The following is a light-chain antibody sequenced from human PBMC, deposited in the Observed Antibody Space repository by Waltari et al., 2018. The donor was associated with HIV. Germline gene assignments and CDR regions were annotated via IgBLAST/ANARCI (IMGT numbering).Light chain of an antibody. CDR3: QSADSSGLYWV. Sequence: SYELTQPPSVSVSPGQTASITCSGTELAKQYVYWYQQKAGQAPLVIRSKDKERPPGIPDRFSGSNSGTTVTLTISPVQSEDEAHYYCQSADSSGLYWVFGGGTKLTVL. CDR2: KDK. V-gene: IGLV3-25*03. J-gene: IGLJ3*02. CDR1: ELAKQY.